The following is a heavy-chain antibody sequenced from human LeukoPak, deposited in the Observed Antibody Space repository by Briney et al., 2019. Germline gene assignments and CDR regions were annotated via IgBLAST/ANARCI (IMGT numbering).Heavy chain of an antibody. Sequence: SQTLSLTCTVSGGSISSGDYYWSWIRQPPGKGLEWIGYIYYSGSTYYNPSLKSRVTISVDTSKNQFSLKLSSVTAADTAVYYCARGEVGASEFDYWGQGTLVTASS. CDR1: GGSISSGDYY. J-gene: IGHJ4*02. D-gene: IGHD1-26*01. CDR2: IYYSGST. V-gene: IGHV4-30-4*08. CDR3: ARGEVGASEFDY.